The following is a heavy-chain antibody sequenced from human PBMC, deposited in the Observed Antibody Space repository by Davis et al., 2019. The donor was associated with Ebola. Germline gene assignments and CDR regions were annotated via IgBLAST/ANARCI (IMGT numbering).Heavy chain of an antibody. CDR2: IYWDDDK. J-gene: IGHJ5*02. CDR3: AHRQGIAAPGGATWWFDP. Sequence: SGPTLVKPTQTLTLTCTFSGFSLSTSGVGVGWIRQPPGKALEWLALIYWDDDKRYSPSLKSRLTITKDTSKNQVVLTMTNMDPVDTATYYCAHRQGIAAPGGATWWFDPWGQGTLVTVSS. CDR1: GFSLSTSGVG. D-gene: IGHD6-13*01. V-gene: IGHV2-5*02.